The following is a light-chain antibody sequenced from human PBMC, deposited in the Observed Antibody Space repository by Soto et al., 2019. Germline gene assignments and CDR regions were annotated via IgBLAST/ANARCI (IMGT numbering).Light chain of an antibody. CDR1: QSIRTN. CDR3: QQYNNWPPLT. V-gene: IGKV3-15*01. J-gene: IGKJ4*01. CDR2: DAS. Sequence: EIMMTQSPATVSVSPGERATLSCRASQSIRTNVAWYQQKPGQALRLLIYDASTRATGLSSRFSGSGSGTELSLPISSRQSEDVAIYYCQQYNNWPPLTFGGGTRLEI.